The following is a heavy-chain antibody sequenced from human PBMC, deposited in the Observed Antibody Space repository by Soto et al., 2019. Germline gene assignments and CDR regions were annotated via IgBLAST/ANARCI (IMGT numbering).Heavy chain of an antibody. CDR2: ISYDGSNQ. V-gene: IGHV3-30*18. Sequence: GGSLRLSCAASGFTFNIYGMHWVRQAPDKGLEWVALISYDGSNQYYADSVKGRFTISRDNSKNTLFLQMNSLRADDTAVYYCAKDQASGQGSFDSWGQGTQVTVSS. J-gene: IGHJ4*02. CDR3: AKDQASGQGSFDS. CDR1: GFTFNIYG.